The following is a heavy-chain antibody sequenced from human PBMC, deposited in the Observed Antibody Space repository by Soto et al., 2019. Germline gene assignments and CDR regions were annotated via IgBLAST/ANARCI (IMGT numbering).Heavy chain of an antibody. J-gene: IGHJ4*02. CDR3: ARATYSSGWYDY. D-gene: IGHD6-19*01. V-gene: IGHV1-3*01. CDR1: GYTFTSYA. CDR2: INAGNGNT. Sequence: ASVKVSCKASGYTFTSYAMHWVRQAPGQRLEWMGWINAGNGNTKYSQKFQGRATITRDTFASTAYMELSSLRSEDTAVYYCARATYSSGWYDYWGQGTLVTVSS.